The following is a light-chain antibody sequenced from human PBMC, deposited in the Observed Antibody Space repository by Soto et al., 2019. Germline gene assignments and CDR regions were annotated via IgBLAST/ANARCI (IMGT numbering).Light chain of an antibody. J-gene: IGKJ3*01. CDR2: WAS. CDR3: HQYHEIPHT. Sequence: DIAMTQSPDFLAVSLGERATINCKSSQTVLYSSNNKNYLAWFQQKPGQPPKLLIYWASTRESGVPDRFSGSGSGTDFTLTISSLQAEDVAVYYCHQYHEIPHTFGPGTKVDIK. CDR1: QTVLYSSNNKNY. V-gene: IGKV4-1*01.